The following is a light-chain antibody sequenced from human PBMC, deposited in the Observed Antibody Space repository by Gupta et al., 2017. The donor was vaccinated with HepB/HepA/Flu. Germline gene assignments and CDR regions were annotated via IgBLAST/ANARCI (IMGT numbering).Light chain of an antibody. Sequence: DIVMSQSPDSLTVSLGERATINCKSSQSGLNNSNNKNSIAWYQQKPGQPPKLLIYWASTRESGVPDRFSGSGSETDFTLSISNLQAEDVAVYYCQHEHCIPFIFGGGTKVEIK. CDR2: WAS. CDR3: QHEHCIPFI. V-gene: IGKV4-1*01. J-gene: IGKJ4*01. CDR1: QSGLNNSNNKNS.